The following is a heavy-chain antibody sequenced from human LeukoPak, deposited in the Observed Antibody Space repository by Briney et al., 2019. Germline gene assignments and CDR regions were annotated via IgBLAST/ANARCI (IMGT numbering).Heavy chain of an antibody. J-gene: IGHJ5*02. CDR3: ARGLEATGDWFDP. D-gene: IGHD3-3*01. CDR2: MNPNSGNT. CDR1: GYTFTSYD. V-gene: IGHV1-8*01. Sequence: GASVKVSCKASGYTFTSYDINWVRQATGQGLEWMGWMNPNSGNTGYAQKFQGGVTMTRDTSISTAYMELSRLRSDDTAVYYCARGLEATGDWFDPWGQGTLVTVSS.